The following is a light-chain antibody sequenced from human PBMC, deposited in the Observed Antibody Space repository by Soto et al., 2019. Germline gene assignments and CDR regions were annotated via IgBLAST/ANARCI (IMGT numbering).Light chain of an antibody. CDR1: SSNIGAGYD. J-gene: IGLJ2*01. CDR2: GNS. Sequence: QSVLTQPPSVSGAPGQRVTISCTGSSSNIGAGYDVHWYQQLPGTAPKLLIYGNSNRPSGVPDRFSGSKSGTSASLAITGLQAEDDADYYCQSYDSSLSVLVVFGGGTKLTVL. V-gene: IGLV1-40*01. CDR3: QSYDSSLSVLVV.